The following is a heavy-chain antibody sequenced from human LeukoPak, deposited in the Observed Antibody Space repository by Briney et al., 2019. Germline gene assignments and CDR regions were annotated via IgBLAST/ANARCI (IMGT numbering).Heavy chain of an antibody. CDR3: AKGSSGYFFDL. D-gene: IGHD3-22*01. CDR1: GLTFNNYG. Sequence: PGGSLRLSCAASGLTFNNYGLIWVRQAPGKGLEWVSAISNDGGGRTYADFVKGRFTISRDNSKNTLYLQMDSLRADDTALYYCAKGSSGYFFDLWGQGTLVTVSS. CDR2: ISNDGGGR. V-gene: IGHV3-23*01. J-gene: IGHJ4*02.